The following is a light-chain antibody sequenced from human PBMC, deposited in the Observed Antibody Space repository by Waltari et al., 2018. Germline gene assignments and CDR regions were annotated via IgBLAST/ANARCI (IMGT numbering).Light chain of an antibody. CDR2: GAS. Sequence: DIQMTQSPSSLSVSLGDRVPITCRASHSISIYLNWYQQKPGEAPKLLIYGASSLQSGVPSRFSGSGSGTDFSLIISSLQPEDSATYYCQQSYNSPRTFGQGTKLEIK. CDR3: QQSYNSPRT. CDR1: HSISIY. J-gene: IGKJ2*01. V-gene: IGKV1-39*01.